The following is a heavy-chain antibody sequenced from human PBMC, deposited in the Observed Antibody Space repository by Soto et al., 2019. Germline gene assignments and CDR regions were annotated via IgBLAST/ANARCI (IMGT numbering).Heavy chain of an antibody. CDR2: ISWNSGSI. Sequence: GGSLRLSCAASGFTFDDYAMHWVRQAPGKGLEWVSGISWNSGSIGYADSVKGRFTISRDNAKNSLYLQMNSLRAEDTALYYCAKDSLTQQLGNWFDPWGQGTLVTVSS. D-gene: IGHD6-13*01. V-gene: IGHV3-9*01. J-gene: IGHJ5*02. CDR3: AKDSLTQQLGNWFDP. CDR1: GFTFDDYA.